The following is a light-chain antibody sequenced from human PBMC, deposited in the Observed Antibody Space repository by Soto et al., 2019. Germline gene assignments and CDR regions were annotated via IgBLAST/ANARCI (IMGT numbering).Light chain of an antibody. CDR1: QSVSSY. J-gene: IGKJ3*01. CDR3: QQRCNWPSFT. CDR2: DAS. Sequence: EIVLTQSPATLSLSPGERATLSCRASQSVSSYLAWYQQKPGQAPRLLIYDASNRATGIPARFSGSGSGTAFTLTISSLAPEDFAVYYCQQRCNWPSFTFGPGTKVDSK. V-gene: IGKV3-11*01.